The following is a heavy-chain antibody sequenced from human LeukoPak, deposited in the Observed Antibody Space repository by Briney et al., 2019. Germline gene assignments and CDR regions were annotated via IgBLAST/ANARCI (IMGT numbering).Heavy chain of an antibody. J-gene: IGHJ5*02. CDR3: AKARGFCSGGSCYNPFDP. CDR1: GFTFSNYG. Sequence: PGGSLRLSCATSGFTFSNYGFHWVRQAPGKGLEWVAVIWYDGSKTHYANSVKGRFTFSRDDSKNTLYLQMDSLRAEDTAVYYCAKARGFCSGGSCYNPFDPWGQGTLVTVSS. V-gene: IGHV3-33*06. D-gene: IGHD2-15*01. CDR2: IWYDGSKT.